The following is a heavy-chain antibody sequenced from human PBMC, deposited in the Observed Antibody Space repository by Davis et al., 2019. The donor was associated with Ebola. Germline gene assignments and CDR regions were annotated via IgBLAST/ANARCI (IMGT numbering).Heavy chain of an antibody. D-gene: IGHD4-17*01. J-gene: IGHJ2*01. Sequence: MPSETLSLTCAVSGGSISSSNWWSWVRQPPGKGLEWLGEIYHSGSTNYNPSLKSRVTISVDKSKNQFSLKLSSVTAADTAVYYCARDRGPTVTTLWYFDLWGRGTLVTVSS. CDR2: IYHSGST. V-gene: IGHV4-4*02. CDR3: ARDRGPTVTTLWYFDL. CDR1: GGSISSSNW.